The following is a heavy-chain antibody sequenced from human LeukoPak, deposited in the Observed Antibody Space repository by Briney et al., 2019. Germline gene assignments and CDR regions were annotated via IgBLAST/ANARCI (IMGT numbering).Heavy chain of an antibody. CDR3: ARGHYYDSSGYFAY. V-gene: IGHV7-4-1*02. Sequence: ASVKVSCKASGYTFTSYDINWVRQAPGQGLEWMRWINTNTGNPTYAQGFTGRFVFSLDTSVSTAYLQISSLKAEDTAVYYCARGHYYDSSGYFAYWAQGTLVTVSS. J-gene: IGHJ4*02. D-gene: IGHD3-22*01. CDR2: INTNTGNP. CDR1: GYTFTSYD.